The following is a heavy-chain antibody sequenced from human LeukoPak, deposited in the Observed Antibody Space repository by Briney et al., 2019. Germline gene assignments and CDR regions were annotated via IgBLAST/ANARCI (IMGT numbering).Heavy chain of an antibody. V-gene: IGHV3-11*04. CDR1: GFTFSDYY. D-gene: IGHD6-13*01. CDR2: ISSSGSTI. Sequence: PGGSLRLSCAASGFTFSDYYMSWIRQAPGKGLEWVSYISSSGSTIYYADSVKGRFTISRDNSKNTLYLQMNSLRAEDTAVYYCAKDTHSSTWYRPGVYFDYWGQGTLVTVSS. J-gene: IGHJ4*02. CDR3: AKDTHSSTWYRPGVYFDY.